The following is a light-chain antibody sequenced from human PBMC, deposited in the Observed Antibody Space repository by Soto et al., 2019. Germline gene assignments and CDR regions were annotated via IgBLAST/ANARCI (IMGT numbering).Light chain of an antibody. CDR2: NVS. Sequence: QSALTQPASASGSPGQSIAISCTGTSSDIGGHNSVSWNQQNPGKAPKLMIHNVSNRPSGVSNRFSGSKSGNTASLTISGLLAEYEADYYCTSFTSASTYVLGAGTKLTVL. V-gene: IGLV2-14*01. CDR1: SSDIGGHNS. J-gene: IGLJ1*01. CDR3: TSFTSASTYV.